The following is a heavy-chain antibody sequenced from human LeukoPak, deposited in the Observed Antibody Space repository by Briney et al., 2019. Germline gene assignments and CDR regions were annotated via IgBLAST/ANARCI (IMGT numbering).Heavy chain of an antibody. Sequence: PGGSLRLSCAASGFMFSDYFMSWIRQAPGKELEWISYISSNSKYTKYADSVKGRFTTSRDNAKKSLYLQMNSLRAEDTAVYYCARDNGNKYYFDFWGQRTLVTVSS. J-gene: IGHJ4*02. CDR2: ISSNSKYT. V-gene: IGHV3-11*05. CDR1: GFMFSDYF. CDR3: ARDNGNKYYFDF. D-gene: IGHD2-8*01.